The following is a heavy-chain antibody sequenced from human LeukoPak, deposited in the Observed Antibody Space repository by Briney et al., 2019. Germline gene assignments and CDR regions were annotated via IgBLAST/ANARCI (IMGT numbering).Heavy chain of an antibody. CDR2: ISYDGTNK. CDR3: AKDQAVVGHCSSTGCYYYYYGMDV. CDR1: GFTFSSYG. Sequence: GGSLTLSCAASGFTFSSYGMHWVRQAPGKGLEWVAVISYDGTNKYYADSVKGRFTISRDNSKNTLYLQMNSLRAEDTAVYYCAKDQAVVGHCSSTGCYYYYYGMDVWGQGTTVTVSS. J-gene: IGHJ6*02. D-gene: IGHD2-2*01. V-gene: IGHV3-30*18.